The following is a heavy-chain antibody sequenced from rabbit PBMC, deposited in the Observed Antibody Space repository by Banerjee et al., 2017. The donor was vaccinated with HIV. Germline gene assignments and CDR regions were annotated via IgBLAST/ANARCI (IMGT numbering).Heavy chain of an antibody. CDR1: GSDISSNA. CDR3: ARDLRVYSVDYAYALGL. D-gene: IGHD6-1*01. J-gene: IGHJ6*01. CDR2: IYSSNGDK. V-gene: IGHV1S47*01. Sequence: QEQLVESGGGLVQPEGSLTLTCKASGSDISSNAMCWVRQAPGKGLELIACIYSSNGDKWYASWVNGRFTISRSTSLNTVDLKMTSLTVADTATYFCARDLRVYSVDYAYALGLWGPGDPRHRL.